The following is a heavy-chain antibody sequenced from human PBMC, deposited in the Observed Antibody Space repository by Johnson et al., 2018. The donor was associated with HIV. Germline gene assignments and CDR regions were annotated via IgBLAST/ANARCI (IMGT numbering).Heavy chain of an antibody. V-gene: IGHV3-48*04. Sequence: MQLVESGGGLVQPGGSLRLSCAASGFTFSSYAMSWVRQAPGKGLEWVSYISSSGSTIYYADSVKGRFTISRDNAKNSLYLQMNSLRAEDTAVYYCARVGSSGWYEMDAFDLWGQGTMVTVSS. CDR3: ARVGSSGWYEMDAFDL. J-gene: IGHJ3*01. D-gene: IGHD6-19*01. CDR1: GFTFSSYA. CDR2: ISSSGSTI.